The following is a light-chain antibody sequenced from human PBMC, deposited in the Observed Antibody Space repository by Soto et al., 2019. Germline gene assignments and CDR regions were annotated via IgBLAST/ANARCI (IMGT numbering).Light chain of an antibody. CDR1: SSDVAGYNY. V-gene: IGLV2-14*01. CDR3: RSYTSSSTYV. CDR2: EVS. J-gene: IGLJ1*01. Sequence: QSVLPQPASVAGSPGHSITISCTGTSSDVAGYNYVSWYQQHPGKAPKLMIYEVSNRPSGVSNRFSGSKSGNTACLTISGLQAEDEADYYCRSYTSSSTYVFGTGTKLTVL.